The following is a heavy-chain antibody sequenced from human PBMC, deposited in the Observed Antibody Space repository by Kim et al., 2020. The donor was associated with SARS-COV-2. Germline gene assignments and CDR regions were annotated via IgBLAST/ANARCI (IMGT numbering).Heavy chain of an antibody. Sequence: GESLKISCKGSGYSFTSYWISWVRQMPGKGLEWMGRIDPSDSYTNYSPSFQGHVTISADKSISTAYLQWSSLKASDTAMYYCARTRTPHSSSWEDFDYWGQGTLVTVSS. CDR1: GYSFTSYW. J-gene: IGHJ4*02. V-gene: IGHV5-10-1*01. CDR2: IDPSDSYT. D-gene: IGHD6-13*01. CDR3: ARTRTPHSSSWEDFDY.